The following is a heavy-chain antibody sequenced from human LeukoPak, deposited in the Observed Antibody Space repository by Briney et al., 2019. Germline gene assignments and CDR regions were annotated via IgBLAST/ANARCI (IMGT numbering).Heavy chain of an antibody. CDR3: AKWSPRGASSGWVDY. CDR2: IIGSGGST. CDR1: GFTFSSYA. D-gene: IGHD6-19*01. Sequence: GGSLRLSCAASGFTFSSYAMSCVRQAPGKGLEWGSAIIGSGGSTYYADSVKGRFTISRDNSKNTLYLQMNSLRAEDTAVYYCAKWSPRGASSGWVDYWGQGTLVTVSS. V-gene: IGHV3-23*01. J-gene: IGHJ4*02.